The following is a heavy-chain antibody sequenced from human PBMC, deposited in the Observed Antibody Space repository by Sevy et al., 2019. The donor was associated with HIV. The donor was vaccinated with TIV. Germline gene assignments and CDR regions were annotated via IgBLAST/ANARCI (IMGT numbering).Heavy chain of an antibody. V-gene: IGHV3-30-3*01. CDR1: GFTFSSYA. J-gene: IGHJ6*02. CDR3: ARDETRVWANYGMDV. CDR2: IPYDGSNK. Sequence: GGSLRLSCAASGFTFSSYAMHWVRQAPGKGLEWVAVIPYDGSNKYYADSVKGRFTISRDNSKNTLYLQMNSLRAEDTAVYYCARDETRVWANYGMDVWGQGTTVTVSS. D-gene: IGHD6-13*01.